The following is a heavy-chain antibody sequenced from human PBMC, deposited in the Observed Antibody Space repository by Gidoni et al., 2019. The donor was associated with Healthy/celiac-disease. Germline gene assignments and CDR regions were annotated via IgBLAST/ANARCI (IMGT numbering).Heavy chain of an antibody. CDR1: GYTFTSYA. D-gene: IGHD2-8*02. CDR3: ARELDWDEDYYYGMDV. V-gene: IGHV1-3*01. CDR2: INAGNGNT. J-gene: IGHJ6*02. Sequence: QVQLVQSGAEVKKPGASVKVSCKASGYTFTSYAMHWGRQAPGQRLEWMGWINAGNGNTKYSQKCQGRVTITRDTSASTAYMERSSLRSEDTAVYYCARELDWDEDYYYGMDVWGQGTTVTVSS.